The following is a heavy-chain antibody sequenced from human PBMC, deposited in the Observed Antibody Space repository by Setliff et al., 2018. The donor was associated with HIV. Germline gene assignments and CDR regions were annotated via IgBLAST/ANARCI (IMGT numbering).Heavy chain of an antibody. D-gene: IGHD1-26*01. CDR1: GYTISSYG. CDR3: ARDRWELLRRPEYFQH. Sequence: ASVKVSCKASGYTISSYGVNWVRQAPGQGLEWMGWISADNGNTKYAQKFQGRVTITTDTSTRTVYMELRSLRSDDTAVYYCARDRWELLRRPEYFQHWGQGALVTVSS. V-gene: IGHV1-18*01. CDR2: ISADNGNT. J-gene: IGHJ1*01.